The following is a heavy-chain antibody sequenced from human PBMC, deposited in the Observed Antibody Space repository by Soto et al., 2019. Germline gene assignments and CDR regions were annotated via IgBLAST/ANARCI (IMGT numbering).Heavy chain of an antibody. D-gene: IGHD6-6*01. CDR1: GYTFTSYD. V-gene: IGHV1-8*01. J-gene: IGHJ4*02. CDR2: MNPNSGNT. Sequence: QVQLVQSGAEVKKPGASVKVSCKASGYTFTSYDINWVRQATGQGLEWMGWMNPNSGNTGYAQKFQGRVTMTRNTSISTAYMELSSLRSEDTALYYCTRGRPFSSSFLFVSSRGIYYFDYWGQGSLVTVSS. CDR3: TRGRPFSSSFLFVSSRGIYYFDY.